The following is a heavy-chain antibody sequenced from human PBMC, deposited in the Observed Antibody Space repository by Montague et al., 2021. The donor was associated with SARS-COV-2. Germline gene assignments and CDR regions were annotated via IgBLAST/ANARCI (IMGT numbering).Heavy chain of an antibody. CDR2: ISSSGTT. CDR3: ARESRLKYLEWSGSRYDYYGMDV. J-gene: IGHJ6*02. CDR1: GGFIGAYY. D-gene: IGHD3-3*01. V-gene: IGHV4-59*01. Sequence: SETLSLTCTVSGGFIGAYYWSWIRQPPGKGPEWIAYISSSGTTNYNPSLKSRITVSVDTSRNQLSLKLSSVTAADSAVYYCARESRLKYLEWSGSRYDYYGMDVWGQGTTVTVSS.